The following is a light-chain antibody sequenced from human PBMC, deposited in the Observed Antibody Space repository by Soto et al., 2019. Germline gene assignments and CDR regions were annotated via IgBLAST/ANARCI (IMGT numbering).Light chain of an antibody. V-gene: IGKV3-20*01. CDR1: QTVSSSS. J-gene: IGKJ5*01. CDR3: QQYGSSPLT. CDR2: GAS. Sequence: EIVLTQSPGTLSLSPGERATLSCRASQTVSSSSLAWYQKKPGQAPRLLIYGASSRATGIPDRFSGSGSGTDFTLTISRLEPEDFAVYYCQQYGSSPLTFGQGTRLEIK.